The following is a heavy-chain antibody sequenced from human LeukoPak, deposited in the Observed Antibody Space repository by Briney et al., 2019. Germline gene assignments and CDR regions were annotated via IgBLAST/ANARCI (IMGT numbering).Heavy chain of an antibody. V-gene: IGHV4-34*01. J-gene: IGHJ4*02. D-gene: IGHD2-2*01. CDR2: INDSGST. Sequence: SETLSLTCAVYGGSFSGYYWSWIRQPPGKGLEWIGEINDSGSTNYNPSLKSRVTISVDTSKNQFSLKLSSVTAADTAVYYCARGGLQLLYYFDYWGQGTLVAVSS. CDR1: GGSFSGYY. CDR3: ARGGLQLLYYFDY.